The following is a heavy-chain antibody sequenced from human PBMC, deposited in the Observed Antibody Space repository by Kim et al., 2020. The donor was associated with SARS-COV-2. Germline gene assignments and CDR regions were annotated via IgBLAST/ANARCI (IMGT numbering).Heavy chain of an antibody. CDR2: ISYDGSNK. CDR3: AKDLVTPYDYVWGSYRQYYYYGMDV. D-gene: IGHD3-16*02. J-gene: IGHJ6*02. CDR1: GFTFSSYG. V-gene: IGHV3-30*18. Sequence: GGSLRLSCAASGFTFSSYGIHWVRQAPGKGLEWVAVISYDGSNKYYADSVKGRFTISRDNSKNTLYLQMNSLRAEDTAVYYCAKDLVTPYDYVWGSYRQYYYYGMDVWGQGTTVTVSS.